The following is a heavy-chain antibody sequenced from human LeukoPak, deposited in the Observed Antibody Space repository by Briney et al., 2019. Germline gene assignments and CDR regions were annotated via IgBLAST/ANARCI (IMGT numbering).Heavy chain of an antibody. J-gene: IGHJ6*03. Sequence: PGGSLRLSCAASGFTFSSYSMNWVRQAPGKGLEWVSSISSSSSYIYYADSVKGRFTISRDNAKNSLYLQMNSLRAEDTAVYYCARGIKLSGSHIYYYYYYMDVWGKGTTVTVSS. CDR2: ISSSSSYI. CDR1: GFTFSSYS. CDR3: ARGIKLSGSHIYYYYYYMDV. V-gene: IGHV3-21*01. D-gene: IGHD1-26*01.